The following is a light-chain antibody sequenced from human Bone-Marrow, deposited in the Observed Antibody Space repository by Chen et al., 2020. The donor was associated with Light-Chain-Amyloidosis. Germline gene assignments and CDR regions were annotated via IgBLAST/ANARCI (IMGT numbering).Light chain of an antibody. Sequence: QSALTQPASVSGSPGQSITISCTGTVTDVGSYNHVSWYQQYPGKAPKLLIYEDTKRPSGVSHRFSASKSGITASLTISGIQAEDEAVYYCCSYAGTPWLFGGGTYLTVL. CDR3: CSYAGTPWL. J-gene: IGLJ3*02. CDR2: EDT. CDR1: VTDVGSYNH. V-gene: IGLV2-23*01.